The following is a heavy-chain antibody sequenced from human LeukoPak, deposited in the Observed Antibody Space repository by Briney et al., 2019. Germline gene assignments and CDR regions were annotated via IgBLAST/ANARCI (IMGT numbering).Heavy chain of an antibody. CDR3: ARGPRKDYCSSTSCYMHFDY. Sequence: ASVKVSCKASGYTLTSYDISWVRQAPGQGLEWMGWISTYNGNTHYAQKLRGRVTMTTDTSTSTAYMELRSLRSDDTAVYYCARGPRKDYCSSTSCYMHFDYWGQGTLVTVSS. J-gene: IGHJ4*02. D-gene: IGHD2-2*02. CDR2: ISTYNGNT. CDR1: GYTLTSYD. V-gene: IGHV1-18*01.